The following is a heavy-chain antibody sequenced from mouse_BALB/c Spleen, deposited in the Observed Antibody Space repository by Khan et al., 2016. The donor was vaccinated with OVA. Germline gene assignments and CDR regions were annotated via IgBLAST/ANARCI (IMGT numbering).Heavy chain of an antibody. V-gene: IGHV9-4*02. CDR1: GYTFTTAG. J-gene: IGHJ4*01. Sequence: QVQLKQSGPELKKPGETVRISCKASGYTFTTAGMQWVQKMPGKGLKWIGWINTHSGVPKYAEDFKGRFAFSLETSARTVYLQITNLKNEDTATYFWAGGGAAFYRNDGGAMDYWGQGTSGTVSS. CDR2: INTHSGVP. CDR3: AGGGAAFYRNDGGAMDY. D-gene: IGHD2-14*01.